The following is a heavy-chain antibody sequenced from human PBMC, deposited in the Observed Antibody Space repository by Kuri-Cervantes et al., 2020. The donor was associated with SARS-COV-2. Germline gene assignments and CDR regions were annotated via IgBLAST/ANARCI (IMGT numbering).Heavy chain of an antibody. Sequence: GESLKISCAASGFTLDDYAMHWVRQAPGKGLEWVSLISWDGGSTYYADSVKGRFTISRDNSKNTLYLQMNSLRAEDTAVYYCAKDRIVGARYYYGMDVWGQGTTVTVSS. D-gene: IGHD1-26*01. CDR2: ISWDGGST. V-gene: IGHV3-43D*04. CDR1: GFTLDDYA. CDR3: AKDRIVGARYYYGMDV. J-gene: IGHJ6*02.